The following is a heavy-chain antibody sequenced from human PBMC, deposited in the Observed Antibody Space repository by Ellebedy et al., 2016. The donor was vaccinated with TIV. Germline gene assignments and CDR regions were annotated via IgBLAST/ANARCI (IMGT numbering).Heavy chain of an antibody. CDR2: IIPIFGTA. CDR3: ASPHGYPPVEMGNWFDP. V-gene: IGHV1-69*13. J-gene: IGHJ5*02. Sequence: ASVKVSCKASGGTFSSYAISWVRQAPGQGLEWMGGIIPIFGTANYAQKFQGRVTITADESTSTAYMELSSLRSEDTAVYYCASPHGYPPVEMGNWFDPWGQGTLVTVSS. CDR1: GGTFSSYA. D-gene: IGHD5-18*01.